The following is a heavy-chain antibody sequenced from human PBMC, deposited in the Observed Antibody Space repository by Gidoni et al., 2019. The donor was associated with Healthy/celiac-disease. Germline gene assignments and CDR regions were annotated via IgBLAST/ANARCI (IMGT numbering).Heavy chain of an antibody. V-gene: IGHV3-30-3*01. CDR2: ISYDGSNK. J-gene: IGHJ4*02. CDR1: GFTFRSYA. CDR3: ATPTWIDSSGYGETSYYFDY. Sequence: QVQLVESGGGVVQPGRSLRLSCAASGFTFRSYAMHWVRQAPGKGLEWVAVISYDGSNKYYADSVKGRFTISRDNSKNTLYLQMNSLRAEDTAVYYCATPTWIDSSGYGETSYYFDYWGQGTLVTVSS. D-gene: IGHD3-22*01.